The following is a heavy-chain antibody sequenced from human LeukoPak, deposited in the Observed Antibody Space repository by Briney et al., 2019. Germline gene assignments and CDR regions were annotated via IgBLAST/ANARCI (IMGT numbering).Heavy chain of an antibody. V-gene: IGHV4-39*01. J-gene: IGHJ4*02. CDR3: ARRSDYDFSFDY. CDR2: FYYSGIT. D-gene: IGHD5-12*01. Sequence: SETLSLTCTVSGGSISSKNYYWGWIRQPPGKGLEWIGSFYYSGITYYNPSLKSRVTISVDTSKNQFSLKLSSVTAADTAVYFCARRSDYDFSFDYWGQGTLVTVSS. CDR1: GGSISSKNYY.